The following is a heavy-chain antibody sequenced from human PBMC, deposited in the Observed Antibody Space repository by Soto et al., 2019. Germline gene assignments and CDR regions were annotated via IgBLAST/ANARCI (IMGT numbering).Heavy chain of an antibody. V-gene: IGHV1-3*01. Sequence: QVQLVQSGAAVKKPGASVKVSCKASGYTFTSYAMPWVRQAPGQRLEWMGWINAGNGNTKYSQKFKGRVTITRDTSASTAYMELSSLRSEDTAVYYCARGPYRVVFDYLGPGTLVTVSS. J-gene: IGHJ4*02. D-gene: IGHD1-26*01. CDR3: ARGPYRVVFDY. CDR2: INAGNGNT. CDR1: GYTFTSYA.